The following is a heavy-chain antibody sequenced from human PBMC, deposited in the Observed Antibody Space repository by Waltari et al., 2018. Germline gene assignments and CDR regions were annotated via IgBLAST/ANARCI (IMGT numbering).Heavy chain of an antibody. D-gene: IGHD6-19*01. J-gene: IGHJ4*02. CDR1: GYSISSGYY. CDR3: ARGGQISSGWYTPYY. CDR2: INHSGLT. V-gene: IGHV4-38-2*01. Sequence: QVQLQESGPRLVTPSETLSLNCAVSGYSISSGYYWDWIRQPPGKGLEWMGTINHSGLTYYNPSLKSRVTISVDTSKNQFSLKLSSVTAADTAVYYCARGGQISSGWYTPYYWGQGSLVTVSS.